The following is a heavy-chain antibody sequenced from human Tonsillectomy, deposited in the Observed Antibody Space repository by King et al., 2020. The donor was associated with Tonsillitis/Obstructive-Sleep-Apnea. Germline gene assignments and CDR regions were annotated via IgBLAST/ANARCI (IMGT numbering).Heavy chain of an antibody. J-gene: IGHJ4*02. CDR2: IFSKDEK. Sequence: VTLKESGPVLVKPTETLTLTCTVSGFSLTNARMGVSWIRQPPGKALEWLAHIFSKDEKSYSTSLKSRLTISKDTSRSQVVLTVTNMDPVDTATYYCARRIDYDILTGPFDYWGQGTLVTVSS. CDR3: ARRIDYDILTGPFDY. V-gene: IGHV2-26*01. CDR1: GFSLTNARMG. D-gene: IGHD3-9*01.